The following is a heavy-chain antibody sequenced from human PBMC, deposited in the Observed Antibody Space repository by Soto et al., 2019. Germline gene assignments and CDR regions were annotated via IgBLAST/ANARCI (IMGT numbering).Heavy chain of an antibody. D-gene: IGHD1-7*01. Sequence: QITLKESGPTLVKPTQTLTLTCTFSGFSLSTSGVAVGWIRQPPGKALEWLALIYGNDDKRYSPSLKSRLTTTKDTSKNQVVLTTTNIDPVDTATYYCAHRENWNYDYWGQGTLVTVSS. CDR2: IYGNDDK. J-gene: IGHJ4*02. CDR3: AHRENWNYDY. V-gene: IGHV2-5*01. CDR1: GFSLSTSGVA.